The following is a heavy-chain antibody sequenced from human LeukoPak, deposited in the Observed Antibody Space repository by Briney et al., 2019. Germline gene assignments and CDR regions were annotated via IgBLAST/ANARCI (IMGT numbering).Heavy chain of an antibody. D-gene: IGHD2-2*01. J-gene: IGHJ4*02. Sequence: PSETLSLTCTVSGGSISSGGYYWSWIRQPPGKGLEWIGYIYYSGSTNYNPSLKSRVTISVDTSKNQFSLKLSSVTAADTAVYYCARRSNPAAPDDWGQGTLVTVSS. CDR3: ARRSNPAAPDD. CDR1: GGSISSGGYY. CDR2: IYYSGST. V-gene: IGHV4-61*08.